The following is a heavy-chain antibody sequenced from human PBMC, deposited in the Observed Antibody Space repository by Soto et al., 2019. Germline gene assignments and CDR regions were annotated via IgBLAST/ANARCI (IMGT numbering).Heavy chain of an antibody. J-gene: IGHJ5*02. CDR2: IYHSGST. Sequence: QLQLQDSGSGLVKPSQTLSLTCAVSGGSISSGGYSWSWIRQPPGKGLEWIGYIYHSGSTYYNTSLKSRVTISVDRSKNQFSLKLSSVTAADTAVYYCARVPDRWGQGTLVTVSS. V-gene: IGHV4-30-2*01. D-gene: IGHD2-2*01. CDR3: ARVPDR. CDR1: GGSISSGGYS.